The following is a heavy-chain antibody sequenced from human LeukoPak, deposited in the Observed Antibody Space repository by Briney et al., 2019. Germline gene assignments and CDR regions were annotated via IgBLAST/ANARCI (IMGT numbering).Heavy chain of an antibody. D-gene: IGHD3-10*01. V-gene: IGHV1-18*01. CDR2: ISGYDGNT. CDR3: ARAYYYGSRSFKWFDP. J-gene: IGHJ5*02. CDR1: GYTFNSYG. Sequence: ASVKVSCKTSGYTFNSYGISWVRQAPGQGLEWMGWISGYDGNTKYTQKLQGRLTMTTDTATSTAYMELRSLRSDDTAVYYCARAYYYGSRSFKWFDPWGQGTLVTVSS.